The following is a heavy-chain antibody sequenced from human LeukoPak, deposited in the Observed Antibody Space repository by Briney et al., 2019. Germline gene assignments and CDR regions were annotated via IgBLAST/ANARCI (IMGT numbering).Heavy chain of an antibody. CDR2: IYYSGST. V-gene: IGHV4-59*12. CDR3: ARDGYDSVYFDY. CDR1: GDSISRYY. J-gene: IGHJ4*02. D-gene: IGHD5-12*01. Sequence: SETLSLTCTVSGDSISRYYWNWIREPPGKGLEWIGYIYYSGSTNYNPSLKSRVTISVDTSKNQFSLKLSSVTAADTAVYYCARDGYDSVYFDYWGQGTLVTVSS.